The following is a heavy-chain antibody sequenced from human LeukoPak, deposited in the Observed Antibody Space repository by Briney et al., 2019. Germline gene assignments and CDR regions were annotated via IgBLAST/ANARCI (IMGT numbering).Heavy chain of an antibody. CDR3: ARGYSGYDGNDAFDI. V-gene: IGHV4-39*07. CDR2: IYYSGST. CDR1: GGSISSSSYY. D-gene: IGHD5-12*01. Sequence: SETLSLTCTVSGGSISSSSYYWGWIRQPPGKGLEWIGSIYYSGSTYYNPSLKSRVTISVDTSKNQFSLKLSSVTAADTAVYYCARGYSGYDGNDAFDIWGQGTMVTVSS. J-gene: IGHJ3*02.